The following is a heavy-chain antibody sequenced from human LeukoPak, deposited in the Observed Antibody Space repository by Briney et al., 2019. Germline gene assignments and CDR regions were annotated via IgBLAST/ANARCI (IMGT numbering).Heavy chain of an antibody. Sequence: GASVKVSCKASGYTFTSYGISWVRQAPGQGLEWMGWISAYNGNTNYAQKLQGRVTMTTDTSTSTAYMELRSLRSDDTAVYYRARDLGVYSGSYSHYWGQGTLVTVSS. CDR2: ISAYNGNT. CDR3: ARDLGVYSGSYSHY. D-gene: IGHD1-26*01. V-gene: IGHV1-18*01. CDR1: GYTFTSYG. J-gene: IGHJ4*02.